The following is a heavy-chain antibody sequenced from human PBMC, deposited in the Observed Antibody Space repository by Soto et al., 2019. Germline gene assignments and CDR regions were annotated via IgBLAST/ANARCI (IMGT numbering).Heavy chain of an antibody. D-gene: IGHD1-7*01. J-gene: IGHJ6*02. CDR2: IIPIFGTA. V-gene: IGHV1-69*13. CDR1: GGTFSSYA. Sequence: SVKVSCKASGGTFSSYAISWVRQAPGQGLEWMGGIIPIFGTANYAQKFQGRVTITADESTSTAYMELSSLRSEDTAVYYCARDGNWNYGRGYYYGMDVWGQGTLVTVSS. CDR3: ARDGNWNYGRGYYYGMDV.